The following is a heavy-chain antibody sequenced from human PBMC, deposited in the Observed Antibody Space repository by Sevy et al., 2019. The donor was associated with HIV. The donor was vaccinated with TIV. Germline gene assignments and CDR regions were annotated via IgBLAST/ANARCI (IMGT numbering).Heavy chain of an antibody. V-gene: IGHV3-15*01. CDR3: ATEGLYCSGSTCSTEGFDD. CDR1: GFTFSNGW. J-gene: IGHJ4*02. Sequence: GGSLRLSCAASGFTFSNGWMSWVRQAPGKGLEWVGRIKSKTDGGTTDYAAPMKGRFTISRDDSTNTVYLQMNSLKSEDTAVYYCATEGLYCSGSTCSTEGFDDWGQGTLVTVSS. D-gene: IGHD2-15*01. CDR2: IKSKTDGGTT.